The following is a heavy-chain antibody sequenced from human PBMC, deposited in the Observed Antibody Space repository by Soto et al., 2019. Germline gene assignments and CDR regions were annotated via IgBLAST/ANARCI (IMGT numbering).Heavy chain of an antibody. J-gene: IGHJ5*02. CDR3: ARVLRGVVNWFDP. D-gene: IGHD3-10*01. V-gene: IGHV1-18*01. Sequence: ASVKVSCKTSGDTFTNFGLSWVRQAPGQGLEWMGWIATYNSNKNYAQKFQGRLTLTTDTSTSTGYMGLKSLEYDDTAVYYCARVLRGVVNWFDPSGQGTLVTVSS. CDR2: IATYNSNK. CDR1: GDTFTNFG.